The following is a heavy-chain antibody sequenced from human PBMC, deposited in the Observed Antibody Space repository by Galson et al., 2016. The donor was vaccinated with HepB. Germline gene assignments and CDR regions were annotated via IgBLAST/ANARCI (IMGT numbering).Heavy chain of an antibody. CDR3: TISKLGVTNIEF. J-gene: IGHJ4*02. D-gene: IGHD1/OR15-1a*01. CDR1: EDTLNTYG. CDR2: ISGYNGNT. V-gene: IGHV1-18*01. Sequence: SVKVSCKASEDTLNTYGIRWVRLAPGQGLEWMGWISGYNGNTNYAEKFQGRVTMTRDTSTDTAYMELKSLRFDDTALYYCTISKLGVTNIEFWGQGTRVTVSS.